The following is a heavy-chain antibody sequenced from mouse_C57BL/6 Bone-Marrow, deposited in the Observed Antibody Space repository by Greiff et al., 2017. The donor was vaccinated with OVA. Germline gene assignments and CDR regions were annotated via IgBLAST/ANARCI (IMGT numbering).Heavy chain of an antibody. CDR1: GFTFSSYT. Sequence: EVQGVESGGGLVKPGGSLKLSCAASGFTFSSYTMSWVRQTPEKRLEWVATISGGGGNTYYPDSVKGRFTISRDNAKNTLYLQMSSLRSEDTALYYCAIIYYYGREAYWGQGTLVTVSA. J-gene: IGHJ3*01. D-gene: IGHD1-1*01. V-gene: IGHV5-9*01. CDR3: AIIYYYGREAY. CDR2: ISGGGGNT.